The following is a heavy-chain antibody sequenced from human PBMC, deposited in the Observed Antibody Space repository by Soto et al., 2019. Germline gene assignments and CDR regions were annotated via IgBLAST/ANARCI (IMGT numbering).Heavy chain of an antibody. D-gene: IGHD1-26*01. V-gene: IGHV1-2*02. Sequence: ASVKVSCKASGYTFTGHYIHWVRQAPEQGPEWMGEIGPESGATRYAQRFQGRVTMTRDMSITTVYMELNNLSPDDTAVYYCGRGRSGQIVVFYWGQGTPVTVYS. J-gene: IGHJ4*02. CDR2: IGPESGAT. CDR1: GYTFTGHY. CDR3: GRGRSGQIVVFY.